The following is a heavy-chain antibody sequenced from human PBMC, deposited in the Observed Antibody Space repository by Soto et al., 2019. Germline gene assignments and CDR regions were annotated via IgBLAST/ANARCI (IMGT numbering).Heavy chain of an antibody. V-gene: IGHV1-46*01. CDR2: INPSGGST. J-gene: IGHJ4*02. CDR1: GYTFTSYY. D-gene: IGHD2-2*02. CDR3: ARARYCSSTSCYTKYFDY. Sequence: ASVKVSCKASGYTFTSYYMHWVQQAPEQGFEWMGIINPSGGSTSYAQKFQGSVTMTRDTSTSTVYMELSSLRSEDTAVYYCARARYCSSTSCYTKYFDYWGQGTLVTVSS.